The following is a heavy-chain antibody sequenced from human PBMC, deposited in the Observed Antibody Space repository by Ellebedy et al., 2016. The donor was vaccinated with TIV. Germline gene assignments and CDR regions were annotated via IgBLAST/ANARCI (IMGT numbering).Heavy chain of an antibody. J-gene: IGHJ4*02. CDR3: ASTIPYYYDSSGYFN. CDR1: GGSISSYY. Sequence: SETLSLTCTVSGGSISSYYWSWIRQPPGKGLEWIGRIYTSGSTNYNPSLKSRVTMSVDTSKNQFSLKLSSVTAADTAVYYCASTIPYYYDSSGYFNWGQGTLVTVSS. CDR2: IYTSGST. V-gene: IGHV4-4*07. D-gene: IGHD3-22*01.